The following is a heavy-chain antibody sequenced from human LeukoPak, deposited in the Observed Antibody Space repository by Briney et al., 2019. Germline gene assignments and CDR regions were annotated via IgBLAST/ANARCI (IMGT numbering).Heavy chain of an antibody. D-gene: IGHD6-6*01. J-gene: IGHJ4*02. CDR2: INPNSGGT. CDR3: ARWYSSSSYFDY. V-gene: IGHV1-2*02. Sequence: ASVKVSCKASGYTFTGYYMHWVRQAPGQGLEWMGWINPNSGGTNYAQKFQGRVTMTRDTSISTAYMELSRLRSDDTAVYYCARWYSSSSYFDYWGQGTLVTVSP. CDR1: GYTFTGYY.